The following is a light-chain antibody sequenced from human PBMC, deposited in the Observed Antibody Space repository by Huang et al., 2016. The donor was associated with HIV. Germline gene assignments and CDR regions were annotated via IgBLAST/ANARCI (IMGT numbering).Light chain of an antibody. J-gene: IGKJ1*01. CDR2: AAS. CDR1: QSVGSN. CDR3: QQHNTWPRT. V-gene: IGKV3-15*01. Sequence: EIVMTQSPATLSVSPGERATLSCRASQSVGSNLACDQQRRGQAPRLLSSAASTRASGTPARFSGSGSGTEFTLTVSSLQSEDFAVYYCQQHNTWPRTFGQGTRV.